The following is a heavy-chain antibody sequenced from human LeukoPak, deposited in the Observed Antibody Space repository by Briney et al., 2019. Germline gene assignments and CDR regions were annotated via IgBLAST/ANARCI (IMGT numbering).Heavy chain of an antibody. Sequence: GGPLRLSCAASGFTFSSYAMSWVRQAPGKGLEWVSTISASGDSTNYADSVKGRFTISRDNSKNTLYLLMDSLRAEDTAIYYCARYYYDSTPRAYYFDYWGQGTLVTVSS. V-gene: IGHV3-23*01. CDR2: ISASGDST. CDR1: GFTFSSYA. J-gene: IGHJ4*02. D-gene: IGHD3-22*01. CDR3: ARYYYDSTPRAYYFDY.